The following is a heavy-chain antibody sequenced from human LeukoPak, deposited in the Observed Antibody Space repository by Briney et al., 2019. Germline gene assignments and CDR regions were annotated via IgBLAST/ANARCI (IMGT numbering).Heavy chain of an antibody. V-gene: IGHV1-2*02. Sequence: ASVKVSCKASGYTFTGYYMHWVRQAPGQGLEWMGWINPNGGGTNYAQKFQGRVTMTRDTSISTAYMELSRLRSDDTAVYYCAREIAAAGTRYYGMDVWGQGTTVTVSS. CDR1: GYTFTGYY. CDR2: INPNGGGT. J-gene: IGHJ6*02. CDR3: AREIAAAGTRYYGMDV. D-gene: IGHD6-13*01.